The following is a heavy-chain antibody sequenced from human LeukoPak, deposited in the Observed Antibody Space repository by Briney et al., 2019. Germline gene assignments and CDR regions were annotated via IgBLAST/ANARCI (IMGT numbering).Heavy chain of an antibody. CDR3: ARDYHYGSGSPPPDY. J-gene: IGHJ4*02. Sequence: PGGSLRLSCAASGFTFSSHWMTWVRQAPGKGLEWVANIKQDGSEKYYVDSVKGRFTISRDNAKNSLYLQMNSLRAEDTAVYFCARDYHYGSGSPPPDYWGQGTLVTVSS. D-gene: IGHD3-10*01. V-gene: IGHV3-7*03. CDR2: IKQDGSEK. CDR1: GFTFSSHW.